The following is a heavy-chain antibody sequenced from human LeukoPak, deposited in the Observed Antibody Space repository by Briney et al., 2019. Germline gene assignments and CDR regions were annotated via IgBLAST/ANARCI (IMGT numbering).Heavy chain of an antibody. V-gene: IGHV4-39*07. J-gene: IGHJ4*02. D-gene: IGHD3-22*01. CDR1: GGSISSSSYY. CDR2: IYYSGST. Sequence: SETLSLTCTVSGGSISSSSYYWGWIRQPPGKGLEWIGSIYYSGSTYYNPSLKSRVTISVDTSKNQFSLKLSSVTAADTAVYYCARDPLRGDYYDSSGYWGQGTLVTVSS. CDR3: ARDPLRGDYYDSSGY.